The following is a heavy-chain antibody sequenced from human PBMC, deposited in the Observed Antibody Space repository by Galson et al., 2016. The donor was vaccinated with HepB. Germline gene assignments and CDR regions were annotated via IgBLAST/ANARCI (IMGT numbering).Heavy chain of an antibody. V-gene: IGHV3-21*01. CDR3: AGSYSNYYYYMDV. D-gene: IGHD3-10*01. CDR1: ALTFSSYS. CDR2: ISSSSSYI. J-gene: IGHJ6*03. Sequence: LRLSCAASALTFSSYSMNWVRQAPGKGLEWVSSISSSSSYIYYADSVKGRFTISRDNAQNSLYLQMNSLRAEDTAVYYCAGSYSNYYYYMDVWGKGTTVTVSS.